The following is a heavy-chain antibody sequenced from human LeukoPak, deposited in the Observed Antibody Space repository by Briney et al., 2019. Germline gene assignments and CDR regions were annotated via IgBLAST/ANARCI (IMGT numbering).Heavy chain of an antibody. D-gene: IGHD3-10*01. CDR2: ISYDGSNK. Sequence: PGRSLRLSCAASGFTFSSYGMHWVRQAPGKGLEWVAVISYDGSNKYYADSVKGRFTISRDNSKNTLYLQMNSLRAEDTAVYYCAKAEGTRGGYYYMDVWGKGTTVTVSS. CDR3: AKAEGTRGGYYYMDV. J-gene: IGHJ6*03. V-gene: IGHV3-30*18. CDR1: GFTFSSYG.